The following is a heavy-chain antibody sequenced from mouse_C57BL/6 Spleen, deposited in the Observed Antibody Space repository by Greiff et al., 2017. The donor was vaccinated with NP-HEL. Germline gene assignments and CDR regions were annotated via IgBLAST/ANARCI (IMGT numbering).Heavy chain of an antibody. CDR1: GYTFTDYE. CDR2: IDPATGGT. Sequence: QVQLQQSGAELVRPGASVTLSCKASGYTFTDYEMHWVKQTPVHGLEWIGAIDPATGGTAYNQKFKGKAILTADKSSSTAYMELRSLTSEDSAVYYWTRGVTTVVYWYFDVWGTGTTVTVSS. CDR3: TRGVTTVVYWYFDV. V-gene: IGHV1-15*01. J-gene: IGHJ1*03. D-gene: IGHD1-1*01.